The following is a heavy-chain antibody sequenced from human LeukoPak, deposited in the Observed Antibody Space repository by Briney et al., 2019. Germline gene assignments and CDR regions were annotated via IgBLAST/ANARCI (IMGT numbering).Heavy chain of an antibody. CDR3: ARAAADMVRGPADY. Sequence: SETLSLTCTVSGYSISSGYWWGWIRQPPGKGLEWIANTFHSGITNYNPSLKSRVTISIDTSKNQFSLKLSSVTAADTAVYYCARAAADMVRGPADYWGQGTLVTVSS. J-gene: IGHJ4*02. D-gene: IGHD3-10*01. CDR1: GYSISSGYW. V-gene: IGHV4-38-2*02. CDR2: TFHSGIT.